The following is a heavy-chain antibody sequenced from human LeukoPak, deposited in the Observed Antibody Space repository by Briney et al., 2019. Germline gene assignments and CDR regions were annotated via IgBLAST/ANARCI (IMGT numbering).Heavy chain of an antibody. J-gene: IGHJ4*02. V-gene: IGHV4-28*01. CDR2: IYNTGST. D-gene: IGHD3-10*01. CDR3: AEKGSGISYFDS. CDR1: GYSISSANW. Sequence: PSDTLSLTCAVSGYSISSANWWGWIRQSPGRGLEWIGYIYNTGSTHYNPSLTSRVTMSVDKSKNQFSLKLTSVTAVDTGVYYCAEKGSGISYFDSWGQGTLVTVSS.